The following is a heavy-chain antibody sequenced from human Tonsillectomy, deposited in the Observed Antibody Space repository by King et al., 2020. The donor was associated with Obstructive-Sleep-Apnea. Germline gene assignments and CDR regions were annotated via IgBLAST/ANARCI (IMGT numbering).Heavy chain of an antibody. CDR3: ARHTRDKYYDKEDYYYYGMDV. CDR1: GGTFSKYG. J-gene: IGHJ6*02. V-gene: IGHV1-69*04. D-gene: IGHD3-22*01. Sequence: QLVQSGAEVKKPGSSVKVSCKASGGTFSKYGISWVRQAPGQGPEWMGGIIPLLGIANYAQKFQGRVTITADKSTSTAYMELSSLRSEDTAVYYCARHTRDKYYDKEDYYYYGMDVWGQGTTVTVSS. CDR2: IIPLLGIA.